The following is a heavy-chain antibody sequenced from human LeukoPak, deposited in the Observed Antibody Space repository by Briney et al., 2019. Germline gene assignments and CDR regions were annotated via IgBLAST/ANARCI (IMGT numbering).Heavy chain of an antibody. V-gene: IGHV1-2*02. CDR1: GYTFTRYY. CDR3: ARPGYYDFWSAYYDGKNLFDP. Sequence: ASVKVSCKASGYTFTRYYMHWVRQAPGQGLEWMGWINPNSGGTNYVQKFQGRVTMTRDTSISAAYMERSGVRSDATGVYYCARPGYYDFWSAYYDGKNLFDPWGQGPLVPV. J-gene: IGHJ5*02. CDR2: INPNSGGT. D-gene: IGHD3-3*01.